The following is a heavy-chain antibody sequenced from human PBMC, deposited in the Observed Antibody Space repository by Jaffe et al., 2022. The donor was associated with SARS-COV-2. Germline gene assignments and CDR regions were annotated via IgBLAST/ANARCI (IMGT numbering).Heavy chain of an antibody. J-gene: IGHJ4*02. CDR3: ARGRYFDWGDY. CDR1: GFTFDDYA. Sequence: EVQLVESGGGLTQPGRSLRLSCAASGFTFDDYAMHWVRQAPGKGLEWVSGISWNSGMIVYADSVKGRFTISRHNAKNSLYLQMNSLRAEDTALYYCARGRYFDWGDYWGQGTLVTVSS. CDR2: ISWNSGMI. V-gene: IGHV3-9*01. D-gene: IGHD3-9*01.